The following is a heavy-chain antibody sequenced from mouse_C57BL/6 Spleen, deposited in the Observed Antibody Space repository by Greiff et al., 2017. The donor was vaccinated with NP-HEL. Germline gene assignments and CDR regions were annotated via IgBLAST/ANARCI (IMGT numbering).Heavy chain of an antibody. CDR1: GYAFSSSW. CDR3: ARGYGGSSPYYFDY. CDR2: IYPGDGDT. Sequence: QVQLQQSGPELVKPGASVKISCKASGYAFSSSWMNWVKQRPGKGLEWIGRIYPGDGDTNYNGKFKGKATLTADKSSSTAYMQLSSLTSEDSAVYFCARGYGGSSPYYFDYWGQGTTLTVSS. D-gene: IGHD1-1*01. V-gene: IGHV1-82*01. J-gene: IGHJ2*01.